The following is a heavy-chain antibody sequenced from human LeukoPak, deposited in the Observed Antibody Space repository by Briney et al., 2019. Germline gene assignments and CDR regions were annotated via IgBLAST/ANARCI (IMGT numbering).Heavy chain of an antibody. CDR3: ARDPLQAATHFDY. CDR2: ISYDGSNK. J-gene: IGHJ4*02. D-gene: IGHD2-15*01. Sequence: GRSLRLSCAASGFTFSSYAMHWVRQAPGKGLEWVAVISYDGSNKYYADSVKGRFTISRDNSKNTLYLQMNSLRAEDTAMYYCARDPLQAATHFDYWGQGTLVTVSS. V-gene: IGHV3-30*04. CDR1: GFTFSSYA.